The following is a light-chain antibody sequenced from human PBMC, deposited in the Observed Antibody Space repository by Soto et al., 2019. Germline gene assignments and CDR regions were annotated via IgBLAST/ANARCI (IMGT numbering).Light chain of an antibody. V-gene: IGLV2-14*01. CDR3: SSSTSTTTHV. Sequence: QSALTQPASVSGSPGQSITISCTGTSSDIGRYNYVSWYQQHPGKVPKLMIYEVSNRPSGVSNRFSGFKSGNTASLTISGLQAEDEADYYCSSSTSTTTHVFGTGTKVTVL. CDR1: SSDIGRYNY. J-gene: IGLJ1*01. CDR2: EVS.